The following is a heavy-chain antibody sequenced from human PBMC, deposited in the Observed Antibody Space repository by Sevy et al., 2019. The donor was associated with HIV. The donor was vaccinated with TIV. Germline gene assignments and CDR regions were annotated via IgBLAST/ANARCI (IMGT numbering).Heavy chain of an antibody. CDR3: AGGGEGSGSYPH. CDR2: INPNSGGT. Sequence: ASVKVSCKASGYTFTGYYMHWVRQAPGQGLEWMGWINPNSGGTNYAQKFQGRVTMTRDTSISTAYMERSRLRSDDTAVYYWAGGGEGSGSYPHWGQGTLVTVSS. J-gene: IGHJ4*02. CDR1: GYTFTGYY. D-gene: IGHD3-10*01. V-gene: IGHV1-2*02.